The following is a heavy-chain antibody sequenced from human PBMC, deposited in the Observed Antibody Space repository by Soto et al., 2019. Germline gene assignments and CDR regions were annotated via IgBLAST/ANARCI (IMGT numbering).Heavy chain of an antibody. CDR2: IKNKAQSYTT. J-gene: IGHJ4*02. D-gene: IGHD3-10*01. CDR1: GFTFTDYY. V-gene: IGHV3-72*01. Sequence: EVQLVESGGGLVQPGGSLRLSCAASGFTFTDYYMDWVRQAPGKGLEWVGRIKNKAQSYTTEYAASVKGRFTISRDDSITSLYLQMNGLNTEDTAVYYCTRDRNGPGSFDYWAQGILVTFSS. CDR3: TRDRNGPGSFDY.